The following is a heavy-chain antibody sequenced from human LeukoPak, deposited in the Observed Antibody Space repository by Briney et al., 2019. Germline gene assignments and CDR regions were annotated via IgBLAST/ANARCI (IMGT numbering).Heavy chain of an antibody. J-gene: IGHJ3*02. Sequence: PSETLSLTCTVSGGSISSYYWSWIRQPPGKGLEWIGYIYDSGSTNYNPSLKSRVTISVDTSKNQFSLKVSSVTAADTAVHYCASLTTADAFDIWGQGTMVTVSS. CDR2: IYDSGST. V-gene: IGHV4-59*01. D-gene: IGHD3-22*01. CDR1: GGSISSYY. CDR3: ASLTTADAFDI.